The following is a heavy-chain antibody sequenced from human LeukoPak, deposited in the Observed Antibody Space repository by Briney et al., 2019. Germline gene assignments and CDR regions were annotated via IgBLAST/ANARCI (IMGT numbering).Heavy chain of an antibody. CDR3: AGVVDTAMVRYNWFDP. V-gene: IGHV3-48*03. CDR1: GFTFSSYE. J-gene: IGHJ5*02. CDR2: ISSSGSTI. D-gene: IGHD5-18*01. Sequence: KPGGSLRLSCAASGFTFSSYEMNWVRQAPGKGLEWVSHISSSGSTIYYADSVKGRFTISRDNAKNSLYLQMNSLRAEDTAVYYCAGVVDTAMVRYNWFDPWGQGILVTVSS.